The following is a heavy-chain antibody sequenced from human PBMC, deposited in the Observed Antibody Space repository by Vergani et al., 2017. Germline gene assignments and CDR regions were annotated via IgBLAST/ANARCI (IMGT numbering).Heavy chain of an antibody. J-gene: IGHJ4*02. CDR1: GYSISSGYY. CDR3: ARAQYEYGDGAGYPDY. Sequence: QVQLQESGPGLVKPSETLSLTCTVSGYSISSGYYWGWIRQPPEKGLEWIGTIYHSASPYYNPSLESRVTISADTSTNQFSLKLTSVTAADTAVYYCARAQYEYGDGAGYPDYWGQGTMVTVSA. CDR2: IYHSASP. V-gene: IGHV4-38-2*02. D-gene: IGHD4-17*01.